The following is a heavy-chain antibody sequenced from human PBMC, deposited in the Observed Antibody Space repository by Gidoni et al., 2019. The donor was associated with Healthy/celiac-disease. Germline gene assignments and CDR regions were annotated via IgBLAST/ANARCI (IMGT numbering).Heavy chain of an antibody. CDR2: ISYYGSTK. V-gene: IGHV3-30*18. D-gene: IGHD5-12*01. Sequence: QVQRVESGGGVVQPGRALRLCWAASGFTLRSYGMHWVRQAPGKGLEWVAVISYYGSTKYYAVSVKGRFTISRDNSKNTLYLQMNSLRAEDTAVYYCAKDFEVATTTGFDYWGQGTLVTVSS. CDR3: AKDFEVATTTGFDY. J-gene: IGHJ4*02. CDR1: GFTLRSYG.